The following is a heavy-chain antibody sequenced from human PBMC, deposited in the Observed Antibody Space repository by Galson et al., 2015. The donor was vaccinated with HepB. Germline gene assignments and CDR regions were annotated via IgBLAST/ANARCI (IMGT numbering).Heavy chain of an antibody. CDR1: GYSFTSYW. CDR2: IYPGDSDT. V-gene: IGHV5-51*01. J-gene: IGHJ4*02. CDR3: ARIRYYDILTGPTLYFDY. D-gene: IGHD3-9*01. Sequence: QSGAEVKKPGESLKISCKGSGYSFTSYWIGWVRQMPGKGLEWMGIIYPGDSDTRYSPSFQGQVTISADKSISTAYLQRSSLKASDTAMYYCARIRYYDILTGPTLYFDYWGQGTLVTVSS.